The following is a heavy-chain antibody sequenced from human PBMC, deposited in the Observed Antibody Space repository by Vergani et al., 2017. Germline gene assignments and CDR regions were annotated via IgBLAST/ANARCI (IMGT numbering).Heavy chain of an antibody. CDR3: ASLLRGGSHRDY. J-gene: IGHJ4*02. V-gene: IGHV3-20*04. CDR1: GFTFDDYG. CDR2: INWNGGST. Sequence: EVQLVESGGGLVQPGGSLRLSCAASGFTFDDYGMSWVRQAPGKGLEWVSGINWNGGSTGYADSVKGRFTISRDNAKNSLYLQMNSLRAEDTALYYCASLLRGGSHRDYWGQGTLVTVSS. D-gene: IGHD1-26*01.